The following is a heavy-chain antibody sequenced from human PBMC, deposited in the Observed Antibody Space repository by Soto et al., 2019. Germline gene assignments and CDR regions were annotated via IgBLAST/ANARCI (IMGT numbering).Heavy chain of an antibody. J-gene: IGHJ4*02. D-gene: IGHD1-26*01. Sequence: EVQLLESGGGLVQPGGSLRLSCAASAFTFSSYAMSWVRQAPGKGLEWVSAISASGGSTYYADSVKGRFTISRDSSENTLYLQMSSLRADDTAVYYCAKVSGNSFYNFDNWGQGTLVTGSS. CDR2: ISASGGST. CDR1: AFTFSSYA. CDR3: AKVSGNSFYNFDN. V-gene: IGHV3-23*01.